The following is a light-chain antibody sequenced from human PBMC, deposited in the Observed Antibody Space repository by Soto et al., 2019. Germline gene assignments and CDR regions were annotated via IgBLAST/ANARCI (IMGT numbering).Light chain of an antibody. CDR2: EVS. J-gene: IGLJ3*02. Sequence: QSALTQPASVSGSPGQSITISCTGTSSDVGGYNSVSWYQQHPGKAPKLMIYEVSNRPSGVSNRFSGSKSGNTPSLTISGLQAEDEADYYCSSYTSSSPRVFGGGIKLTVL. CDR1: SSDVGGYNS. CDR3: SSYTSSSPRV. V-gene: IGLV2-14*01.